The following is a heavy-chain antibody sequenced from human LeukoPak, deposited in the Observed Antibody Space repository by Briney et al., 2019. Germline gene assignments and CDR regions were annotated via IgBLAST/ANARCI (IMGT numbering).Heavy chain of an antibody. V-gene: IGHV3-49*04. Sequence: GGSLRLSCPASGFTFGDYAMSWVRQAPGKGVEWVGFIRSKAYGGTTEYAASVKGRFTISRDDSKSIAYLQMNSLKTEDTAVYYCTRDPSITIFGVAGTLGMYVWGQGTTVTVSS. J-gene: IGHJ6*02. CDR1: GFTFGDYA. CDR3: TRDPSITIFGVAGTLGMYV. D-gene: IGHD3-3*01. CDR2: IRSKAYGGTT.